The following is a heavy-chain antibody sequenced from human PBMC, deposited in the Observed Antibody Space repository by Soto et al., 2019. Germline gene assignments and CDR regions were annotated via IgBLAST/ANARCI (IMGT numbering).Heavy chain of an antibody. CDR2: IYPSNSET. V-gene: IGHV5-51*01. J-gene: IGHJ4*02. CDR1: GYTFTSYW. D-gene: IGHD3-22*01. CDR3: ARQGYHYDTYSFGY. Sequence: EVQLVQSGAEVKKPGESLKISCKASGYTFTSYWIGWVRQMPGKGLEWLGIIYPSNSETRFSPSFQGHVTLSADKSIFTAYLQWSSLKASDTAMYYCARQGYHYDTYSFGYWGQGTLVTVSP.